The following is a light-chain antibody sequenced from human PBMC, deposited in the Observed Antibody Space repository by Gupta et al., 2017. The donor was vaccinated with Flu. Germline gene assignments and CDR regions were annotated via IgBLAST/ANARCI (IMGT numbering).Light chain of an antibody. V-gene: IGKV1-39*01. CDR1: QSIRNY. Sequence: SSLSASVADVVTISCLSCQSIRNYLTWYRQKPGKAPKLLIYGASSLESGVPSRFSGSGSGTYFTLTISSLQPEDFATYYCLQSDKDPRTFGQGTRLEMK. J-gene: IGKJ1*01. CDR2: GAS. CDR3: LQSDKDPRT.